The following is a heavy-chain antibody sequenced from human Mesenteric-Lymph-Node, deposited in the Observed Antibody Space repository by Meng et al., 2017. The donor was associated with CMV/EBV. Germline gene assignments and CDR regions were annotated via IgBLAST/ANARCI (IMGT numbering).Heavy chain of an antibody. D-gene: IGHD2-2*01. CDR2: IIPISSTT. J-gene: IGHJ4*02. V-gene: IGHV1-69*06. Sequence: KASGGTFSTYALSWVRQAPGQGLEWMGGIIPISSTTNYAQSFQGRVTITADKSTSTAYMEVSSLRSEDTAVYYCARSIVPGGGPPDSWGQGTLVTVSS. CDR3: ARSIVPGGGPPDS. CDR1: GGTFSTYA.